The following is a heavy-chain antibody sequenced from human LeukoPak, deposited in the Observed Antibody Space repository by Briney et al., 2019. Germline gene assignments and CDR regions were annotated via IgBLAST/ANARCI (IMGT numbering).Heavy chain of an antibody. CDR2: ISYDGSNK. V-gene: IGHV3-30-3*01. J-gene: IGHJ6*02. CDR3: AKAEGATLYYYGVDV. CDR1: GFTFSSYA. Sequence: PGRSLRLSCAASGFTFSSYAMHWVRQAPGKGLEWVAVISYDGSNKYYADSVKGRFTISRDNSKYTLYLQMNRLRADDTAVYYCAKAEGATLYYYGVDVWGQGTTVTVSS.